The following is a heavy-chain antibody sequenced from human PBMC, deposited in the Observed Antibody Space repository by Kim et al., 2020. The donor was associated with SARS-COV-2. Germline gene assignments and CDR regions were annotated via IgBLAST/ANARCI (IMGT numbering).Heavy chain of an antibody. CDR3: ARRGYSYAIDY. Sequence: GGSLRLSCAASGFTFSSYGMHWVRQAPGKGLEWVAVISYDGSNKYYADSVKGRFTISRDNSKNTLYLQMNSLRAEDTAVYYCARRGYSYAIDYWGQGTLV. J-gene: IGHJ4*02. D-gene: IGHD5-18*01. V-gene: IGHV3-30*03. CDR1: GFTFSSYG. CDR2: ISYDGSNK.